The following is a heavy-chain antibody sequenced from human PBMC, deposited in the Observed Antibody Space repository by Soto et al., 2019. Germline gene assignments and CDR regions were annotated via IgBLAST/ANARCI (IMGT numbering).Heavy chain of an antibody. Sequence: SQTLSLTCAISGDSVSSNSAAWNWIRQSPSRGLEWLGRTYYRSKWYNDYEVSVKRRITINPDTSKNQLSLKLNSVTPEDTAVYFCARVRVAEEWLSAFDIWGQGTMVTVSS. J-gene: IGHJ3*02. CDR2: TYYRSKWYN. D-gene: IGHD6-19*01. CDR3: ARVRVAEEWLSAFDI. CDR1: GDSVSSNSAA. V-gene: IGHV6-1*01.